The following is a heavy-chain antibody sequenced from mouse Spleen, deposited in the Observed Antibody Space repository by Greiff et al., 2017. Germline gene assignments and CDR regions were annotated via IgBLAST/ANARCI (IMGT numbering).Heavy chain of an antibody. J-gene: IGHJ2*01. D-gene: IGHD1-1*01. V-gene: IGHV2-9*02. CDR2: IWAGGST. Sequence: VQGVESGPGLVAPSQSLSITCTVSGFSLTSYGVLWVCQPPGKGLEWLGVIWAGGSTNYNSAFMSSLSISKDNSKSQVFLKMNSLQTDDTTMYYCARDKLRLFDYWGQGTTLTVSS. CDR3: ARDKLRLFDY. CDR1: GFSLTSYG.